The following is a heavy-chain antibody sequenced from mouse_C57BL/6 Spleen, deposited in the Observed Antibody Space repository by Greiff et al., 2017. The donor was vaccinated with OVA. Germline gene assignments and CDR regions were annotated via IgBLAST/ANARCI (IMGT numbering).Heavy chain of an antibody. J-gene: IGHJ2*01. Sequence: QVQLQQSGAELARPGASVKMSCKASGYTFTSYTMHWVKQRPGQGLEWIGYINPSSGYTKYNQKFKDKATLTADKSSSTDYMQLSSLTSEDSAVYYGARRENYDYDVGFDYWGQGTTLTVSS. V-gene: IGHV1-4*01. CDR1: GYTFTSYT. CDR2: INPSSGYT. D-gene: IGHD2-4*01. CDR3: ARRENYDYDVGFDY.